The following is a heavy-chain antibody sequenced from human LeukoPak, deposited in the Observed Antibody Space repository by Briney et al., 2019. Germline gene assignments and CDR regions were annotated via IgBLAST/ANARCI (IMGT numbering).Heavy chain of an antibody. Sequence: GGSLRLSCASSGFTFSSYAMSWVRQAPGKGLEWVSVISGSGGSTYYADSVKGRFTISRDNSKNTLYLQMNSLRAEDTAVYYFSKSLPKWYRCYVSDYWGQGTLVTVSS. CDR3: SKSLPKWYRCYVSDY. CDR1: GFTFSSYA. CDR2: ISGSGGST. J-gene: IGHJ4*02. V-gene: IGHV3-23*01. D-gene: IGHD5-12*01.